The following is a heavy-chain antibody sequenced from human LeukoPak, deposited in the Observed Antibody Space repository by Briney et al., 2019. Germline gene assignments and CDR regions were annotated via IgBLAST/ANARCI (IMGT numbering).Heavy chain of an antibody. Sequence: ASVKVSCKASGGTFISYAISWVRQAPGQGLEWMGGIIPIFGTANYAQKFQGRVTITADESTSTAYMELSSLRSEDTAVYYCARSKGSGSSSRYFDYWGQGTLVTVSS. CDR1: GGTFISYA. V-gene: IGHV1-69*01. CDR3: ARSKGSGSSSRYFDY. D-gene: IGHD3-10*01. J-gene: IGHJ4*02. CDR2: IIPIFGTA.